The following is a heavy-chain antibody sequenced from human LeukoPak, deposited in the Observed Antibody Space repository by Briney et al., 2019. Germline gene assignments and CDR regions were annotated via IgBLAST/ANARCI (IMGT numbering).Heavy chain of an antibody. V-gene: IGHV4-34*11. CDR3: ARDKGLAAAGHWYFDL. CDR1: GGSFSGYY. D-gene: IGHD6-13*01. Sequence: SETLSLTCAVYGGSFSGYYWSWIRQPPGKGLEWIGYIYYSGSTNYNPSLKSRATISGDTSKNQFSLKLSSVTAADTAVYYCARDKGLAAAGHWYFDLWGRGTLVTVSS. J-gene: IGHJ2*01. CDR2: IYYSGST.